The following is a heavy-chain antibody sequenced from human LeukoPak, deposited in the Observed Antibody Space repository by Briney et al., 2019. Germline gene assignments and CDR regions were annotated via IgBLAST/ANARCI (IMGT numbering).Heavy chain of an antibody. V-gene: IGHV3-7*01. D-gene: IGHD1-1*01. Sequence: GGSLRLSCAASGFRFSTYWMTWVRQAPGKGLEWLANINEDGGAESYAGSVVVRFTISRDNAKNSLYLQMNALTVEDTAIYYCARGRAGTTTRYDYWGQGTLVTVSS. CDR3: ARGRAGTTTRYDY. CDR2: INEDGGAE. CDR1: GFRFSTYW. J-gene: IGHJ4*02.